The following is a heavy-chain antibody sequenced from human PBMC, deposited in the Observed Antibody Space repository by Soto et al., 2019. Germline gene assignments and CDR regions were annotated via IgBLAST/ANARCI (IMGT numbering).Heavy chain of an antibody. Sequence: QVQLVQSGAEVKKPGASVKVSCKASGYTFTSYGISWVRQAPGQGLEWMGWISAYNGNTNYAQKLQGRVTMTTDTSKSTAYMELRSLRSDDTAVYYCARDQVQSYYDSIRWYYFDYWGQGTLVTVSS. CDR2: ISAYNGNT. CDR1: GYTFTSYG. CDR3: ARDQVQSYYDSIRWYYFDY. D-gene: IGHD3-22*01. V-gene: IGHV1-18*01. J-gene: IGHJ4*02.